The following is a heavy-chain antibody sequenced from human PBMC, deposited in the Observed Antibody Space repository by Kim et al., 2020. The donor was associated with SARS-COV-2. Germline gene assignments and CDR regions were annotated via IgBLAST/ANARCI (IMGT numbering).Heavy chain of an antibody. V-gene: IGHV4-61*01. Sequence: SETLSLTCTVSGGSVSSGSYYWSWIRQPPGKGLEWIGYIYYSGSTNYNPSLKSRVTISVDTSKNQFSLKLSSVTAADTAVYYCARETAAVGATFDYWGQGTLVTVSS. D-gene: IGHD1-26*01. CDR1: GGSVSSGSYY. CDR2: IYYSGST. CDR3: ARETAAVGATFDY. J-gene: IGHJ4*02.